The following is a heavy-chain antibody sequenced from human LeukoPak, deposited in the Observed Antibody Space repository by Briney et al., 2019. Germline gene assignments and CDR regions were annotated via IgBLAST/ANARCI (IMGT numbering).Heavy chain of an antibody. V-gene: IGHV3-7*01. Sequence: GGSLRLSCAASGFTFSSYWMSWVRQTPGKGLEWVANIKQDGSDKYYVDSVKGRFTISRDNAKNSLYLQMNTLRGEDTAVYYCARIYHYYDSGSYMFDYWGQGTLVTVSS. CDR1: GFTFSSYW. CDR3: ARIYHYYDSGSYMFDY. CDR2: IKQDGSDK. D-gene: IGHD3-10*01. J-gene: IGHJ4*02.